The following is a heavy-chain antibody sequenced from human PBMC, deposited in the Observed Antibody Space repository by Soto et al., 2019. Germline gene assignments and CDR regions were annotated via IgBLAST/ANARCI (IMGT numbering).Heavy chain of an antibody. V-gene: IGHV1-8*01. CDR3: ARGRSGMDV. D-gene: IGHD3-10*01. J-gene: IGHJ6*02. CDR2: MNPNSGNT. Sequence: GASVKVSCKASGDTFTNYDIKWVRQATGQGLEWMGWMNPNSGNTGYAQKFQGRVIMTRNTSISTAYMELSSLRSEDTAVYYCARGRSGMDVWGQGTTVTVSS. CDR1: GDTFTNYD.